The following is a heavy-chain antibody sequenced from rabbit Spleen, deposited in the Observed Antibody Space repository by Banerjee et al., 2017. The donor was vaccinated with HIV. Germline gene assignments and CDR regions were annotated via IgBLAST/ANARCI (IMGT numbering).Heavy chain of an antibody. CDR2: INTATAKA. CDR1: GFSFSSSYY. Sequence: QSLEESGGDMVKPGASLTLTCTASGFSFSSSYYMCWVRQAPGKGLEWIACINTATAKAVYANWAKGRFTISTTSSTTVTLQMTSLTGADTATYFCGRGGDWGSRFDLWGPGTLVTVS. D-gene: IGHD2-1*01. V-gene: IGHV1S40*01. CDR3: GRGGDWGSRFDL. J-gene: IGHJ3*01.